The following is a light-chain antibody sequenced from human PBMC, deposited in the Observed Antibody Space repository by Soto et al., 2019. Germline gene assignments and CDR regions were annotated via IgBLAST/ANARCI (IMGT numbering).Light chain of an antibody. CDR2: DVS. J-gene: IGLJ1*01. V-gene: IGLV2-14*01. Sequence: QSCLIQPPPLFGSPDRSFPSSCPGTSVDFGGYNYVSWYQQHPGKAPKLMIYDVSNRPSGVSNRFSGSKSGNTASLTISGLQAEDEADYYCSSYTSSSTLYVFGTGTKVTVL. CDR3: SSYTSSSTLYV. CDR1: SVDFGGYNY.